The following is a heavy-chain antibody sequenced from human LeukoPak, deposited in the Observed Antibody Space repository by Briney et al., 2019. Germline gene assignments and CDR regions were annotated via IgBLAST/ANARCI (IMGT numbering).Heavy chain of an antibody. V-gene: IGHV3-53*01. CDR3: ARDTYYYDSSGYWADY. Sequence: GGSLRLSCTVSGFTVSSNSMSWVRQAPGKGLEWVSFIYSDNTHYSDSVKGRFTISRDNSKNTLYLQMNSLRAEDTAVYYCARDTYYYDSSGYWADYWGQGTLVTVSS. CDR2: IYSDNT. CDR1: GFTVSSNS. J-gene: IGHJ4*02. D-gene: IGHD3-22*01.